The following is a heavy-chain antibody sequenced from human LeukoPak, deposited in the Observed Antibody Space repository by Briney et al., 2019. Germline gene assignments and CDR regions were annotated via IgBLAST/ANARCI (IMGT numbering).Heavy chain of an antibody. Sequence: SETLSLTCTVSGGSISSSSYYWGWIRQPPGKGLEWIGSIYYSGSTYYNPSLKSRVTISVDTSKNQFSLKLSSVTAADTAVYCCARQTGGYSYGSWGQGTLVTVSS. CDR2: IYYSGST. D-gene: IGHD5-18*01. J-gene: IGHJ4*02. CDR1: GGSISSSSYY. V-gene: IGHV4-39*01. CDR3: ARQTGGYSYGS.